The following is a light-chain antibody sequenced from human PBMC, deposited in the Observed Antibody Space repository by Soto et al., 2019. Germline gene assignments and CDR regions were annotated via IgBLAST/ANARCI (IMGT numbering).Light chain of an antibody. CDR1: QSVTSK. V-gene: IGKV3-15*01. J-gene: IGKJ1*01. Sequence: EIVMTQSPATLSVSPGERATLSCRASQSVTSKLAWYQQKPGQAPTLLIHGASTGATAIPARFSGSGSGTEFTLTISSLQSEDFAVYYCQQYHKWPQTFGQGTKVEIK. CDR3: QQYHKWPQT. CDR2: GAS.